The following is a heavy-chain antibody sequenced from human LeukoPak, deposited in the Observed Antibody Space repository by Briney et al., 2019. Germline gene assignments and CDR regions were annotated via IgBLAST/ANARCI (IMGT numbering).Heavy chain of an antibody. V-gene: IGHV3-7*01. CDR1: GFSFSSYW. D-gene: IGHD3-3*01. J-gene: IGHJ4*02. CDR3: VSGFLQWLY. CDR2: INPDGSNM. Sequence: GGSLRLYCAASGFSFSSYWMSWVRQAPGNGLEWVANINPDGSNMLYVDSVKGRFTISRDNAKNSLYLQMNNLRAEDTAVYFCVSGFLQWLYWGQGTLVTVSS.